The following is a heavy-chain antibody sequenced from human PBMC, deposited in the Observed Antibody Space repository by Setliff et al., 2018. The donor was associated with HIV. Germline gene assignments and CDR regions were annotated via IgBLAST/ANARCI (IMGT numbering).Heavy chain of an antibody. D-gene: IGHD6-13*01. J-gene: IGHJ5*02. CDR2: IYYSGTT. CDR1: GFSFRNSLYN. CDR3: ARHRYSSSINWFDP. Sequence: SETLSLTCNVSGFSFRNSLYNWGWIRQPPGKGLEWIGTIYYSGTTYYTPSLKRRVTMSIDTSQNQFSLKLTSVTATDTAVYYCARHRYSSSINWFDPWGRGTLVTVSS. V-gene: IGHV4-39*01.